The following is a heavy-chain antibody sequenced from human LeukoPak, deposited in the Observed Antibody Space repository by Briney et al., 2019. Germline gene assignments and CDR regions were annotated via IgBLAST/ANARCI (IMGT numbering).Heavy chain of an antibody. CDR1: EFTFSSYE. J-gene: IGHJ3*01. D-gene: IGHD1-1*01. CDR3: AREWKDAFDL. V-gene: IGHV3-48*03. Sequence: PGGSLRLTCAASEFTFSSYEMNWVRQAPGKGLDWISYISSSASTIYYADSVKGRFTISRDNAKNSLYLQMNSLRVEDTAVYYCAREWKDAFDLWGQGTMVTVSS. CDR2: ISSSASTI.